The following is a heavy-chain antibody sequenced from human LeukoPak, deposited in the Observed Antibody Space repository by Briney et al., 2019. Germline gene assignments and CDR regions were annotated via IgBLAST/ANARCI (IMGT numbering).Heavy chain of an antibody. CDR2: INHSGST. J-gene: IGHJ4*02. CDR3: ARGTTR. Sequence: SETLSLTCAVYGGSFSGYYWSWIRQPPGKGLEWIGEINHSGSTNYNPSLKSRVTISVDTSKNQFSLKLSSVTAADTAVYYCARGTTRWGQGTLVTVSS. CDR1: GGSFSGYY. D-gene: IGHD1-1*01. V-gene: IGHV4-34*01.